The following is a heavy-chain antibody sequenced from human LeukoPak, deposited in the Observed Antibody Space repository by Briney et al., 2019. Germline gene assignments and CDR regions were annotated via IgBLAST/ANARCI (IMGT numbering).Heavy chain of an antibody. CDR1: GGSFSGYY. V-gene: IGHV4-34*01. J-gene: IGHJ5*02. Sequence: SETLSLTCAVYGGSFSGYYWSWIRQPPGKGLEWIGEINHSGSTNYNPSLKSRVTISVDTSKSQFSLKLSSVTAADTAVYYCARAPGVRDGYKRGNWFDPWGQGTLVTVSS. CDR2: INHSGST. CDR3: ARAPGVRDGYKRGNWFDP. D-gene: IGHD5-24*01.